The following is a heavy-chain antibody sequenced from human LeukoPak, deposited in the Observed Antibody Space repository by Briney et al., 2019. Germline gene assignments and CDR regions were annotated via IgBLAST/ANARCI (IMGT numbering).Heavy chain of an antibody. CDR3: ARAPWAYGNYVHAFDI. Sequence: SETLSLACTVSGGSFRGDYYWAWIRQPPGKGLEWIGSIYSGGRIYYNPSLKSRVSISIDTSNNDLSLKVTSVTAADTAGYYCARAPWAYGNYVHAFDIWGQGTMVTVSS. CDR2: IYSGGRI. CDR1: GGSFRGDYY. D-gene: IGHD4-11*01. J-gene: IGHJ3*02. V-gene: IGHV4-39*07.